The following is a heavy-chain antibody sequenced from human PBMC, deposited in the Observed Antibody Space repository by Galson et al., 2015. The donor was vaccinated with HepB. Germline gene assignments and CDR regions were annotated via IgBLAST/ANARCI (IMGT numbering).Heavy chain of an antibody. D-gene: IGHD3-3*01. J-gene: IGHJ4*02. CDR1: GFTFSSYA. V-gene: IGHV3-23*01. Sequence: SLRLSCAASGFTFSSYAMSWVRQAPGKGLEWVSAISGSGGSTYYADSVKGRFTISRDNSKNTLYLQMNSLRAEDTAVYYCAKGGRGITIFGVVTYYFDYWGQGTLVTVSS. CDR3: AKGGRGITIFGVVTYYFDY. CDR2: ISGSGGST.